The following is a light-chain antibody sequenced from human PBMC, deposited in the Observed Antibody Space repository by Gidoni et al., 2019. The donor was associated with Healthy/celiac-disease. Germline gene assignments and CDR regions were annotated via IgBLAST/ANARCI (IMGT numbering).Light chain of an antibody. V-gene: IGKV4-1*01. CDR3: QQYYSTPRT. J-gene: IGKJ3*01. Sequence: DSVMTQSPDPLAASLGERATSNCKSSQSVLYSSNNKNYLAWYQQKPGQPPKLLIYWASTRESGVPDRFSGSGSGTDFTLTISSLQAEDVAVYYCQQYYSTPRTFGPGTKVDIK. CDR2: WAS. CDR1: QSVLYSSNNKNY.